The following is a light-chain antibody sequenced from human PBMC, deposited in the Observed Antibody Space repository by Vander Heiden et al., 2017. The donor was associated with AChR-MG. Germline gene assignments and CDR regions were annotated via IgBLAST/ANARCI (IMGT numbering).Light chain of an antibody. CDR1: SSDIGGYNY. CDR2: DVG. Sequence: QSALTQPRSVSGSPGQSVTISCAGTSSDIGGYNYVSWYQHHPGKAPKLMIYDVGQRPSGVPDRFSGSKSGNTASLTISGLQAEDEANYYCCSYAGSQSLIFGGGTKITVL. J-gene: IGLJ2*01. CDR3: CSYAGSQSLI. V-gene: IGLV2-11*01.